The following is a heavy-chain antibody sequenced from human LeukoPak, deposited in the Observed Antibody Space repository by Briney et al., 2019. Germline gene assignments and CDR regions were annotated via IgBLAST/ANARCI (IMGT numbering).Heavy chain of an antibody. Sequence: GGSLRLSCAASGFTFSGYAMTWVRQAPGKGLEWVSGISGSGGSTYYADSVKGRFTISRDNAKNSLYLQMDSLRAKDTAVYYCARVGSSWDILDYWGQGTLVTVSS. CDR3: ARVGSSWDILDY. CDR2: ISGSGGST. D-gene: IGHD6-13*01. CDR1: GFTFSGYA. V-gene: IGHV3-23*01. J-gene: IGHJ4*02.